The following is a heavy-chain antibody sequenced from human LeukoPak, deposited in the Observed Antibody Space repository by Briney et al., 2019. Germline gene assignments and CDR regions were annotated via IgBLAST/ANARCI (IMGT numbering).Heavy chain of an antibody. J-gene: IGHJ4*02. V-gene: IGHV1-69*05. CDR1: GGTFSSYA. Sequence: SVKVSCKASGGTFSSYAISWLRQAPGQGRDWMGGIILFFGTANYAQKFQGRVTTTTDESTSTAYMELSSLRSEYTAVYYCARIVYDSSGYPYYFDYWGQGTLVTVSS. D-gene: IGHD3-22*01. CDR3: ARIVYDSSGYPYYFDY. CDR2: IILFFGTA.